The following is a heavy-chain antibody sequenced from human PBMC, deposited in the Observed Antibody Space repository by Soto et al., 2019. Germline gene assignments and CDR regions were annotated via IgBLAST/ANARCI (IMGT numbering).Heavy chain of an antibody. V-gene: IGHV3-30-3*01. Sequence: QPGGSLRLSCAASGFTFSSYAMHWVRQAPGKGLEWVAVISYDGSNKYYADSVKGRFTISRDNSKNTLYLQMNSLRAEDTAVYYCARAHVDTAMVQVGGYWGQGTLVTVSS. D-gene: IGHD5-18*01. J-gene: IGHJ4*02. CDR2: ISYDGSNK. CDR1: GFTFSSYA. CDR3: ARAHVDTAMVQVGGY.